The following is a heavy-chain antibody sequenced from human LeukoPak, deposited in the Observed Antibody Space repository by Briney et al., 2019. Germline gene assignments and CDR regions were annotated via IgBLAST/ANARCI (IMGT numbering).Heavy chain of an antibody. Sequence: SQTLSLTFAISGDSVSSNSAAWNWIRQSPSRGLGWLGRTYYNSIWYRDFALSVKSRITINPDTSKNQVSLQLNSVTPEDTAVYYCAANYYEISGYLSVFDYWGQGILVTVSS. D-gene: IGHD3-22*01. V-gene: IGHV6-1*01. CDR2: TYYNSIWYR. CDR1: GDSVSSNSAA. CDR3: AANYYEISGYLSVFDY. J-gene: IGHJ4*02.